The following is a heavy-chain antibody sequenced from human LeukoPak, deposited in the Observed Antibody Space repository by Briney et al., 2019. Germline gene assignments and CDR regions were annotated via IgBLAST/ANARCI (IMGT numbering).Heavy chain of an antibody. Sequence: SETLSLTCTVSGGSIGTYYWSWVRQSPGKGLEWVGYIYVTGNRYNPYLQSRVTISVDTSRNQFFLKMISETAADTAVYYCGGHIRGGMEDMDVWGKGTKVTVSS. V-gene: IGHV4-4*09. D-gene: IGHD6-13*01. J-gene: IGHJ6*03. CDR2: IYVTGN. CDR3: GGHIRGGMEDMDV. CDR1: GGSIGTYY.